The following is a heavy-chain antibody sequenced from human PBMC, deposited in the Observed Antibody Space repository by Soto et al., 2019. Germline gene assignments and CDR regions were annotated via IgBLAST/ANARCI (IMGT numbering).Heavy chain of an antibody. CDR1: GFTFSSYS. CDR2: ISSSSSYI. Sequence: PGGSLRLSCAASGFTFSSYSMSWVRQAPGKGLEWVSSISSSSSYIYYADSVKGRFTISRDNAKNSLYLQMNSLRAEDTAVYYCTRDSVAGEDYWGQGTLVTVSS. V-gene: IGHV3-21*01. D-gene: IGHD6-19*01. CDR3: TRDSVAGEDY. J-gene: IGHJ4*02.